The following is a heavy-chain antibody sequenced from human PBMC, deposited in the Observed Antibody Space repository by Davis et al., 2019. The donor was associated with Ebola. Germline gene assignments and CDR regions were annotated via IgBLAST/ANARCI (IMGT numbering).Heavy chain of an antibody. CDR3: ARGWTGLARDYYYYYGMDV. V-gene: IGHV4-59*08. Sequence: PSETLSLTCTVSGGSISSHYWSWIRQPPGKGLEWIGYIYYSGSTNYNPSLKSRVTISVDTSKNQFSLKLSSVTAADTAVYYCARGWTGLARDYYYYYGMDVWGQGTTVTVSS. D-gene: IGHD3/OR15-3a*01. J-gene: IGHJ6*02. CDR2: IYYSGST. CDR1: GGSISSHY.